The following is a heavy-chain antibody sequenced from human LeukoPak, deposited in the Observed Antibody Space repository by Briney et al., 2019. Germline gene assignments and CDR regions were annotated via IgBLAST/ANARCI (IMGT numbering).Heavy chain of an antibody. Sequence: HSGGSLRLSCSASGFTFSSYAMHWVRQAPGKGLEYVSVISSNGGSTYYADSVKGRFTISRDNSKNTLYLQMSSLRAEDTAVYYCVKTIISVAGTGAFDIWGQGTVVTVSS. CDR2: ISSNGGST. CDR3: VKTIISVAGTGAFDI. D-gene: IGHD6-19*01. V-gene: IGHV3-64D*09. J-gene: IGHJ3*02. CDR1: GFTFSSYA.